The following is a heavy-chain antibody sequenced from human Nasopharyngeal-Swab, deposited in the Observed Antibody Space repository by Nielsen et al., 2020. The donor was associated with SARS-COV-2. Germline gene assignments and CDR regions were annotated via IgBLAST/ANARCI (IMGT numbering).Heavy chain of an antibody. CDR1: GFTFSRYT. CDR2: ISYDGSNK. CDR3: ASTPLDSSGYYYAFHY. D-gene: IGHD3-22*01. J-gene: IGHJ4*02. V-gene: IGHV3-30-3*01. Sequence: GGSLRLSCAASGFTFSRYTMHWVRQAPGKGLEWVAVISYDGSNKYYADSVKGRFTISRDISKNPLYLQMNSLRAEDTAVFYCASTPLDSSGYYYAFHYWGRGTLVTVSS.